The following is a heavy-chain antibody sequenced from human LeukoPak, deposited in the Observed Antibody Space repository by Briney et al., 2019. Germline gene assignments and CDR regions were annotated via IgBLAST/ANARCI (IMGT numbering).Heavy chain of an antibody. Sequence: GGSLRLSCAASGFTFSSYAMSWVRQAPGKGLEWVSAISGSGGSTYYADSVKGRFTISRDNAKNSLYLQMNSLRAEDTAVYYCARDSSSRDGYSFDYWGQGTLVTVSS. CDR3: ARDSSSRDGYSFDY. CDR1: GFTFSSYA. V-gene: IGHV3-23*01. D-gene: IGHD5-12*01. CDR2: ISGSGGST. J-gene: IGHJ4*02.